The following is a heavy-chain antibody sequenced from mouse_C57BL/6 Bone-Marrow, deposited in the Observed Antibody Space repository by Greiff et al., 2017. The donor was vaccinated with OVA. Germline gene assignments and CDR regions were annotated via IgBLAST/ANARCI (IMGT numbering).Heavy chain of an antibody. Sequence: QVQLKESGPELVKPGASVKISCKASGYAFSSSWMNWVKQRPGKGLEWIGRIYPGDGDTNYNGKFKGKATLTADTSSSTAYMQLSSLTSEDSAVYFCARSWEGFAYWGQGTLVTVSA. CDR2: IYPGDGDT. CDR1: GYAFSSSW. V-gene: IGHV1-82*01. D-gene: IGHD4-1*01. J-gene: IGHJ3*01. CDR3: ARSWEGFAY.